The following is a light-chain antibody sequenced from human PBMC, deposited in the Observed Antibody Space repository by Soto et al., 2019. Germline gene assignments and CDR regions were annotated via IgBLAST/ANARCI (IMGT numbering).Light chain of an antibody. J-gene: IGKJ2*01. CDR1: QSINNW. Sequence: DIQMTQSPSTLSASVGGRVTITCRASQSINNWLAWYQQKPGKVPKVVIYKASTLESGVPPRFSGSGSGTEFTLTISSLQPDDFATYYCQQYSSLMYTFGQGTKVDIK. CDR2: KAS. CDR3: QQYSSLMYT. V-gene: IGKV1-5*03.